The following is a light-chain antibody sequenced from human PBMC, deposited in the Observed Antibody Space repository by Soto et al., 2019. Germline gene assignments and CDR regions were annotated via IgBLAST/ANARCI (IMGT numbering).Light chain of an antibody. CDR3: QTWGTGIVV. CDR2: LDSDGSH. V-gene: IGLV4-69*01. J-gene: IGLJ2*01. CDR1: SGHSSYA. Sequence: QPVLTQSPSASASLGASVNLTCNLSSGHSSYAIAWHQQQPEKGPRYLMKLDSDGSHSKGDGIPDRFSGSSSGAERYLTISSLQSEDEADYYCQTWGTGIVVFGGGTKLTVL.